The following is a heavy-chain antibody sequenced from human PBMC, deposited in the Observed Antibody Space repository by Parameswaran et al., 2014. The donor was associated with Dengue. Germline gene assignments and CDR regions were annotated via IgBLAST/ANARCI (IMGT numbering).Heavy chain of an antibody. CDR3: ARAGYNYGYDY. Sequence: WIRQPPGKGLVYVSRLNTDGSFTSCADSVKGRFTISRDNAKNTLYLQMNSLRAEDTAVYYCARAGYNYGYDYWGQGTRVTVSS. V-gene: IGHV3-74*01. D-gene: IGHD5-18*01. CDR2: LNTDGSFT. J-gene: IGHJ4*02.